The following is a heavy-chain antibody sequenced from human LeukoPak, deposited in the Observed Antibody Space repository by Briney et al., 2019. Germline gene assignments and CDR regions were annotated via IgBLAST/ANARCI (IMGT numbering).Heavy chain of an antibody. D-gene: IGHD2-21*02. J-gene: IGHJ3*02. V-gene: IGHV3-48*03. CDR2: ISGGGTTI. CDR1: GFTFSSFE. CDR3: ARAARYCGGDCYSGAFDI. Sequence: PGGSLRLSCAASGFTFSSFEMNWVRQTPGKGLEWVSFISGGGTTIYYADSVKGRFTISRDNAKNSLYLQMNSLRAEDTAVYYCARAARYCGGDCYSGAFDIWGQGTMVTVSS.